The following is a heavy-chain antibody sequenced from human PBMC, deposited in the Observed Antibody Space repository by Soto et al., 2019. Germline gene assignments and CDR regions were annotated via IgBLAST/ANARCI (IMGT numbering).Heavy chain of an antibody. V-gene: IGHV3-23*01. Sequence: EVQLLESGGGLVQPGGSLRLSCAASGFTFSSYAMTWVRQAPGKGLEWVSGISGSGGSTYYADSVKGRFTISRDNSKNTLYLPMHTLRAEDTAVYYCAKAQYSGYEFSGNVDSLGQGTLVTVSS. J-gene: IGHJ4*02. CDR1: GFTFSSYA. CDR2: ISGSGGST. CDR3: AKAQYSGYEFSGNVDS. D-gene: IGHD5-12*01.